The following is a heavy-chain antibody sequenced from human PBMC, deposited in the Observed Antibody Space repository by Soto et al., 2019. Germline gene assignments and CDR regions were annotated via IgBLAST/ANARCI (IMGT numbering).Heavy chain of an antibody. D-gene: IGHD3-3*01. CDR2: IFYSGST. Sequence: SETLSLTCTVSGGSISSGGYYWSWIRQHPGKGLEWIGYIFYSGSTYYNPSLKSRVAISVDTSKNQFSLKLSSVTAADTAVYYCARGYAVRAYYDFWSGDPPKEYYFDYWGRGTLVTVSS. CDR3: ARGYAVRAYYDFWSGDPPKEYYFDY. V-gene: IGHV4-31*03. J-gene: IGHJ4*02. CDR1: GGSISSGGYY.